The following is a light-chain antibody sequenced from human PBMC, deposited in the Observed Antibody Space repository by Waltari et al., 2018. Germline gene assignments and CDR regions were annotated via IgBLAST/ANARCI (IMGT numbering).Light chain of an antibody. V-gene: IGKV1-39*01. Sequence: DIQLTQSPSSLSASVGDRATITCRASQTVTSYLNWYQQKPGKAPKLLIHTASTLQSGVPSRFSGSGSGTAFTLTISSLQPEDFATYYCQQSYSVPRTFGPGTKVGVK. CDR3: QQSYSVPRT. CDR2: TAS. CDR1: QTVTSY. J-gene: IGKJ3*01.